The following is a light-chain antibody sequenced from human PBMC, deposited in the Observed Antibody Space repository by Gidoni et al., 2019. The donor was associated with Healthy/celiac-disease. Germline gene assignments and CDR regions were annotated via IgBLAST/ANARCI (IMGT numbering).Light chain of an antibody. CDR1: QSVSSN. CDR3: QQRSTWPLT. V-gene: IGKV3-11*01. Sequence: EIVLTQSPATLSLSPGERATISCRASQSVSSNLAWYQQKPGQAPRLLIYDASNSATGLPASFSGRASGTYFTLTIILLEPEDFAVYYCQQRSTWPLTFGGGTKVEIK. CDR2: DAS. J-gene: IGKJ4*01.